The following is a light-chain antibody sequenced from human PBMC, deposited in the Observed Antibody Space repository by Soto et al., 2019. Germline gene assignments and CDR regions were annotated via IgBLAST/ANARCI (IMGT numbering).Light chain of an antibody. V-gene: IGKV1-39*01. CDR2: AAS. CDR3: QQSYSTRWT. J-gene: IGKJ1*01. CDR1: QSISSY. Sequence: DIQMTQSPSSLSASVGDRVTITCRASQSISSYLNWYQQKPGKAPKFLIYAASSLQSGVPSRFSGSGSGTDFTLTISSLQPEDFATYYCQQSYSTRWTFGQGTKVDIK.